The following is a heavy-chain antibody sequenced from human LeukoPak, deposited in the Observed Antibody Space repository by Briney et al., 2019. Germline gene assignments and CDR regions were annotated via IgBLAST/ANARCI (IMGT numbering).Heavy chain of an antibody. V-gene: IGHV3-23*01. CDR2: ISGSGGST. CDR1: GFTFSSYA. D-gene: IGHD3-10*01. Sequence: QPGGSLRLSCAASGFTFSSYAMSWVRQAPGKGLEWVSAISGSGGSTYYADSVKGRFTISRDNSKNTLYLQMNSLRAEDTAVYYCAKPPGPPLLWFGEAFDYWGQGTLVTVSS. J-gene: IGHJ4*02. CDR3: AKPPGPPLLWFGEAFDY.